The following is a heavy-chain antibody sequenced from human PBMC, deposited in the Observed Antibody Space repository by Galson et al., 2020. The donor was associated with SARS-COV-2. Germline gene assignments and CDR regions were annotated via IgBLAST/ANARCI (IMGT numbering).Heavy chain of an antibody. V-gene: IGHV4-34*01. Sequence: SETLSLTCAVYGGSFSGYYWSWIRQPPGQGLEWIGEINHSGSTNYNPSLKSRVTISVDTSKNQFSLKLSSLTAADTAVYYCARIQLWLNYYYYYGMDVWGQGTTVTVSS. CDR1: GGSFSGYY. D-gene: IGHD5-18*01. CDR2: INHSGST. J-gene: IGHJ6*02. CDR3: ARIQLWLNYYYYYGMDV.